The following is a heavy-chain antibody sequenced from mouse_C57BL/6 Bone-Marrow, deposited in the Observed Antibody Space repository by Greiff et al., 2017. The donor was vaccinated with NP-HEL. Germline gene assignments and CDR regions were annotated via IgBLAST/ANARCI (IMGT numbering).Heavy chain of an antibody. CDR1: GYAFTNYL. D-gene: IGHD1-1*01. V-gene: IGHV1-54*01. CDR2: INPGSGGT. J-gene: IGHJ4*01. Sequence: QVQLQQSGAELVRPGTSVKVSCKASGYAFTNYLIEWVKQRPGQGLEWIGVINPGSGGTNYNEKLKGKATLTADKSSSTAYMQLSSLTSEDSAVYFCAREGSSYDYYAMDYWGQGTSVTVSS. CDR3: AREGSSYDYYAMDY.